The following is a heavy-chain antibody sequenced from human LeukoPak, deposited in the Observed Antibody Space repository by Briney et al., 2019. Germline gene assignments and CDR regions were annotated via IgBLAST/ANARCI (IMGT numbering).Heavy chain of an antibody. CDR3: ANYYDSSGYYFYYYYYYMDV. Sequence: GGTLRLSCAASGFTFNTYGMSWVRQAPGKGLEWVANIKQDGSEKYYVDSVKGGFTISRDNAKNSLYLQMNSLRAEDTAVYYCANYYDSSGYYFYYYYYYMDVWGKGTTVTISS. V-gene: IGHV3-7*03. D-gene: IGHD3-22*01. CDR1: GFTFNTYG. CDR2: IKQDGSEK. J-gene: IGHJ6*03.